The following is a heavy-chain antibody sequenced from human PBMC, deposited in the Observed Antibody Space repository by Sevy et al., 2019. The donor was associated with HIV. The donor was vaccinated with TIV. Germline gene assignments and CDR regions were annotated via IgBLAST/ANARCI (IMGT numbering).Heavy chain of an antibody. J-gene: IGHJ5*02. V-gene: IGHV7-4-1*02. D-gene: IGHD2-15*01. CDR1: GYTFTNYA. CDR2: ININTGNP. Sequence: ASVKASCKASGYTFTNYAMSWVRQAPGQGLEWMGWININTGNPTYAQGFTGRFVFSLDTSVSTAYLQISSLKAEDTAVYYCARDPTLLIAGGWFDPWGQGTLVTVSS. CDR3: ARDPTLLIAGGWFDP.